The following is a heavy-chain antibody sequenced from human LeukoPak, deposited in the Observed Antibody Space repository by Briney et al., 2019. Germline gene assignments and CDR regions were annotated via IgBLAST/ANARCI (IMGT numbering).Heavy chain of an antibody. D-gene: IGHD3-3*01. V-gene: IGHV3-30*02. J-gene: IGHJ4*02. CDR1: GFTFSSYG. CDR2: IRYDGSNK. Sequence: GGSLRLSCAASGFTFSSYGMHWVRQAPGKGLEWVAFIRYDGSNKYYADSVKGRFTISRDNSKNTLYLQMNSLRAEDTAVYYCAKEGNFLEWFMLHYFYYWGQGTLVTVSS. CDR3: AKEGNFLEWFMLHYFYY.